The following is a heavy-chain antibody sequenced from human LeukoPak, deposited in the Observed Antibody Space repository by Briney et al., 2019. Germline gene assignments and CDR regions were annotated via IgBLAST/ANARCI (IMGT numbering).Heavy chain of an antibody. CDR1: GFTFSTYS. D-gene: IGHD7-27*01. CDR3: ARERPGEDTFDI. CDR2: ISSSGNTI. Sequence: PGGSLRLSCAVSGFTFSTYSMMWFRQAPGRGLEWVSFISSSGNTIYYADSVKGRFIISRDNAKNSLYLQMNSLRTEDTAVYYCARERPGEDTFDIWGQGTMVTVSS. J-gene: IGHJ3*02. V-gene: IGHV3-48*04.